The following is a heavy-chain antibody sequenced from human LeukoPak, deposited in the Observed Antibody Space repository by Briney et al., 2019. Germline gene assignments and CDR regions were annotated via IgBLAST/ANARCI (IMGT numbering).Heavy chain of an antibody. J-gene: IGHJ4*02. CDR1: GFTFGSFA. V-gene: IGHV3-23*01. Sequence: GGSLRLSCAASGFTFGSFAMSWVRQAPGKELEWASTISGTGGSAYYADSAKGRFTISRDNSKNTLYLQMNSLRAEDTAEYFCAKHQVGYCSGGVCYIDHWGQGTLVTVSS. D-gene: IGHD2-15*01. CDR3: AKHQVGYCSGGVCYIDH. CDR2: ISGTGGSA.